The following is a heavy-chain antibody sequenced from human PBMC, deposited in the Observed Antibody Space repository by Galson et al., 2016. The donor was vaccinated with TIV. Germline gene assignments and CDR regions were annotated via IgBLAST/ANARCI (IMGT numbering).Heavy chain of an antibody. V-gene: IGHV1-69*06. D-gene: IGHD5-18*01. CDR2: IIPLFRTT. CDR1: GGTFSSYV. J-gene: IGHJ6*02. Sequence: SVKVSCKASGGTFSSYVFNWVRLAPGQGLEWMGGIIPLFRTTNYAQKFQGRVTITADKSTNTAYMELNSLKYGDTAVYYCATDRNTAFDTHYSYYGLDVWGQGTTVIVSS. CDR3: ATDRNTAFDTHYSYYGLDV.